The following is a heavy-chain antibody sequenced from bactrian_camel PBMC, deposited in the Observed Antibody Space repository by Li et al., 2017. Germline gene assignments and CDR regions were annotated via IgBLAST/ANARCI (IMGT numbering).Heavy chain of an antibody. D-gene: IGHD2*01. Sequence: HVQLVESGGGSVQAGGSLRLSCVVSGYTSKTYCMGWFRQVPGKQREGVAVIDNEGHTNYASSVKGRFTISLSKDNAGDTLYLQMNSLKAEDSAMYYCAAGGSPFRCPTPQVDSGYWGQGTQVTVS. J-gene: IGHJ6*01. CDR2: IDNEGHT. V-gene: IGHV3S53*01. CDR3: AAGGSPFRCPTPQVDSGY. CDR1: GYTSKTYC.